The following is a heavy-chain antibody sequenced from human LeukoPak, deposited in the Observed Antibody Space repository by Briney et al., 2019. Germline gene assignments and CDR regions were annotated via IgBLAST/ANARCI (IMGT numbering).Heavy chain of an antibody. CDR3: ARVMTAITNWFDP. CDR1: GFTVSSNY. Sequence: GGSLRLSCAASGFTVSSNYVSWVRQAPGKGLEWVSSIYRDGSTYYADSVKGRFTISRDNSKNTLNLQMNNLRVEDTAVYYCARVMTAITNWFDPWGQGTLVTVSS. CDR2: IYRDGST. D-gene: IGHD2-21*02. J-gene: IGHJ5*02. V-gene: IGHV3-66*01.